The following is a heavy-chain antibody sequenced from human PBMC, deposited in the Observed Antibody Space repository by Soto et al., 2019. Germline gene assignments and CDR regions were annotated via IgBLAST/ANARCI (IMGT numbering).Heavy chain of an antibody. CDR3: AREMEKGTTGRHYYYYMDV. CDR2: IIPILGIA. D-gene: IGHD1-1*01. Sequence: QVQLVQSGAEVKKPGSSVKVSCKASGGTFSSYTISWVRQAPGQGLEWMGRIIPILGIANYAQKFQGRVTITADKSTSTAYMELSSLRSEDTAVYYCAREMEKGTTGRHYYYYMDVWGKGTTVTVSS. J-gene: IGHJ6*03. V-gene: IGHV1-69*08. CDR1: GGTFSSYT.